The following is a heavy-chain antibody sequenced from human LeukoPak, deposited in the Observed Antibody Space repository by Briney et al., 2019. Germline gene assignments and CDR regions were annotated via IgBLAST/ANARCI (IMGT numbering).Heavy chain of an antibody. Sequence: GGSLRLSCAASGFTFSSYGMHWVRQAPGKGLEWVAVISYDGSNKYYADSVKGRFTISRDNSKNTLYLQMNSPRAEDTAVYYCAKDQVVVVPAAISGELYYYYYGMDVWGQGTTVTVSS. CDR3: AKDQVVVVPAAISGELYYYYYGMDV. CDR2: ISYDGSNK. D-gene: IGHD2-2*02. J-gene: IGHJ6*02. CDR1: GFTFSSYG. V-gene: IGHV3-30*18.